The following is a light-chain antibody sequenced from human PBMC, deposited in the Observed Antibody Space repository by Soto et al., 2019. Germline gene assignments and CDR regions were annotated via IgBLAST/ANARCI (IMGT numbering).Light chain of an antibody. V-gene: IGKV1-39*01. Sequence: DIQMNQSLSSLSAKVGDRVTITCRASQSISSYLNWYQQKPGKAPNLLIYAASTLQSGVPSRFSGSGSGTDFTLTISCLQSEDFATYYCQQYYSYPRTFGQGTMVDVK. J-gene: IGKJ1*01. CDR2: AAS. CDR3: QQYYSYPRT. CDR1: QSISSY.